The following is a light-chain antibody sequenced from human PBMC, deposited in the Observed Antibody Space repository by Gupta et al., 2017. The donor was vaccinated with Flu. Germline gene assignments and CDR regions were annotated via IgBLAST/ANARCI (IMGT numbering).Light chain of an antibody. CDR3: ATWDDSLKEV. CDR2: SNN. Sequence: QSVLTQPPSASGTPGQRVTIPCSGSSSNIGSNTVNWYQQLPGTAPKLLIYSNNQRPSGVPARFSGSTSGTSASLAISGRQSENEADYYCATWDDSLKEVFGGGTKLTVL. V-gene: IGLV1-44*01. CDR1: SSNIGSNT. J-gene: IGLJ2*01.